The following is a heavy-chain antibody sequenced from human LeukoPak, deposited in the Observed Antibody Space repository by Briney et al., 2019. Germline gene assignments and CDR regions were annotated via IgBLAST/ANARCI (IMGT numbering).Heavy chain of an antibody. J-gene: IGHJ4*02. V-gene: IGHV4-59*08. Sequence: SETLSLTCTVSGGSISSYYWSWIRQPPGKGLEWIGYIYYSGSTNYSPSLKSRVTLSVDTSKNQFSLKLSSVTAADTAVYYCARSRNYYDTSGYYSFDYWGQGTLVTVSS. D-gene: IGHD3-22*01. CDR2: IYYSGST. CDR3: ARSRNYYDTSGYYSFDY. CDR1: GGSISSYY.